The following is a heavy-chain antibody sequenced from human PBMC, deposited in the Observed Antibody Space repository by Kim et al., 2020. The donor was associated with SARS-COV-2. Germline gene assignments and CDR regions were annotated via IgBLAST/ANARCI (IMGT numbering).Heavy chain of an antibody. V-gene: IGHV3-33*06. CDR3: AKSTDYDSSGYYYYFDY. Sequence: GGSLRLSCAASGFTFSNFGMHWVRQAPGKGLEWVAVIWYDGSNTYYADSIKGRLTISRDNSKNTLYLQMNSLRVEDTAVYYCAKSTDYDSSGYYYYFDY. CDR1: GFTFSNFG. CDR2: IWYDGSNT. D-gene: IGHD3-22*01. J-gene: IGHJ4*01.